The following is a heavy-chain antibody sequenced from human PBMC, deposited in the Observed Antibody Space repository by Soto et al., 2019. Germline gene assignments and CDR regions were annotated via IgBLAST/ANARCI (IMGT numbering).Heavy chain of an antibody. D-gene: IGHD1-1*01. CDR3: ARDLHWYGMDV. CDR1: GFTFGNYF. J-gene: IGHJ6*02. CDR2: ISSNGGRT. Sequence: EVQLLESGGGLVQPGESLRLSCAASGFTFGNYFMNWVRQAPGKGLEWVADISSNGGRTHYADSVRGRFTMSRDNSRTTLYLQMSSLRAEDTALYYCARDLHWYGMDVWGQGTTVTVSS. V-gene: IGHV3-23*01.